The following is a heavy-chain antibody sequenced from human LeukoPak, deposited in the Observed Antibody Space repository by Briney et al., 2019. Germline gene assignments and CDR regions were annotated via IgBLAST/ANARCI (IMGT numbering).Heavy chain of an antibody. CDR1: GGSVRSYY. CDR3: VRDWEGFNFDI. CDR2: IHNSGST. J-gene: IGHJ3*02. V-gene: IGHV4-59*02. Sequence: SETLSLXCTVSGGSVRSYYWSWVRQPPGEGLEWIAYIHNSGSTNYNPSLKSRVTISVDTSKNHFSLKLSSVTAADTAVYYCVRDWEGFNFDIWGQGTMVTVSS. D-gene: IGHD1-26*01.